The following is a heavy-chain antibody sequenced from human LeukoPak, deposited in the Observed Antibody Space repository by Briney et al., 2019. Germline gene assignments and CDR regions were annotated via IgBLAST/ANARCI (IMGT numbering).Heavy chain of an antibody. Sequence: PSETLSLTCTVSGYSISSGYYWGWIRQPPGKGLEWIGSIYYSGSTYYNPSLKSRVTISVDTSKNQFSLKLSSVTAADTAVYYCARGQWLGGPLFDYWGQGTLVTVSS. J-gene: IGHJ4*02. CDR2: IYYSGST. CDR3: ARGQWLGGPLFDY. CDR1: GYSISSGYY. D-gene: IGHD6-19*01. V-gene: IGHV4-38-2*02.